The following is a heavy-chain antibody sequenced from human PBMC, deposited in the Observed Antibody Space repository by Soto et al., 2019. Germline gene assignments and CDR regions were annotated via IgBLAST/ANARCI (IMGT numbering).Heavy chain of an antibody. D-gene: IGHD6-6*01. CDR3: AREGPRPYYYYGMDV. CDR2: ISTYNGDA. CDR1: GYTFSTSG. V-gene: IGHV1-18*01. J-gene: IGHJ6*02. Sequence: QAQLEQSGAEVKKPGASVKVSCKSSGYTFSTSGISWVRQAPGQGLAWMGWISTYNGDANYAQRFQGRVTMTTDTSTCTTFMELRRLRSDETAVYYCAREGPRPYYYYGMDVWGQGTTVTVSS.